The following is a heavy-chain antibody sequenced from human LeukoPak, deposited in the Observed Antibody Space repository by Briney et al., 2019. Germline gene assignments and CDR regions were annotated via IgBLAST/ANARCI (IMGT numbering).Heavy chain of an antibody. CDR2: IYTSGST. J-gene: IGHJ4*02. V-gene: IGHV4-4*07. D-gene: IGHD6-19*01. CDR1: GGSFSGYY. CDR3: ARDSSGNFDY. Sequence: SETLSLTCAVYGGSFSGYYWSWIRQPPGKGLEWIGRIYTSGSTNYNPSLKSRVTMSVDTSKNQFSLKLSSVTAADTAVYYCARDSSGNFDYWGQGTLVTVSS.